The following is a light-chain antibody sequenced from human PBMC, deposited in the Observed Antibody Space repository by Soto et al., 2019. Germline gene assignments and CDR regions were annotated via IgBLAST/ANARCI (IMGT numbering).Light chain of an antibody. V-gene: IGKV1-5*01. CDR2: HAS. Sequence: DIPMTQSPSTLSASVGDRVTITCRASQSISSWLAWYQQKPEKAPKLLIFHASSLESGVPSRFSGSGSGTEFTLTISSLQPDDFASYYCQHYNSYSPWTFGQGTKVEIK. J-gene: IGKJ1*01. CDR3: QHYNSYSPWT. CDR1: QSISSW.